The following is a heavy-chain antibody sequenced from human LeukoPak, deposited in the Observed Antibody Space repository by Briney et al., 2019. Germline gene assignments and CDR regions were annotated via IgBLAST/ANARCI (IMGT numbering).Heavy chain of an antibody. CDR1: GFTFSSYG. CDR2: IRYDGSTK. J-gene: IGHJ4*02. Sequence: GGSLRLSCAASGFTFSSYGMHWVRQAPGKGLEWVAFIRYDGSTKYYADSVKGRFTISRDNSKNTLYLQMNSLRAEDTAVYYCAKDVDYSENAGIDYCGQGTLVTVSS. V-gene: IGHV3-30*02. CDR3: AKDVDYSENAGIDY. D-gene: IGHD4-11*01.